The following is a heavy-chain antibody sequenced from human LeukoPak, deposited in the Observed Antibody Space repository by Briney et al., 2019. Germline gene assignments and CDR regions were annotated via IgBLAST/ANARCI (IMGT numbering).Heavy chain of an antibody. CDR1: GFTFSDYY. V-gene: IGHV3-11*01. CDR3: AKDQWITFGGVIVTQAFDY. CDR2: ISSSGSTI. D-gene: IGHD3-16*02. J-gene: IGHJ4*02. Sequence: GGSLRLSCTASGFTFSDYYMSWIRQAPGKGLEWVSYISSSGSTIYYADSVKGRFTISRDNAKNSLYLQMNSLRAEDTAVYYCAKDQWITFGGVIVTQAFDYWGQGTLVTVSS.